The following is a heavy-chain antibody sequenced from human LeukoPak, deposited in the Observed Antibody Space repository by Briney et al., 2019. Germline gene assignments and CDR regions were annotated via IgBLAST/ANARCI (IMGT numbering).Heavy chain of an antibody. CDR2: VSDSSNK. D-gene: IGHD6-19*01. Sequence: GGSLRLSCAASGFTFSSYTMNWVRQAPGKGLEWVSTVSDSSNKHYSDSVKGRFTISRDNAGNSLYLQMNSLRDEDTAVYYCAREYIAVAGYFDYWGQGTLVTVSS. CDR3: AREYIAVAGYFDY. CDR1: GFTFSSYT. V-gene: IGHV3-48*02. J-gene: IGHJ4*02.